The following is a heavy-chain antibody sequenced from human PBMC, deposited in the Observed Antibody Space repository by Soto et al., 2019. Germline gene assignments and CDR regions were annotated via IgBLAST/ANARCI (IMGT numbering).Heavy chain of an antibody. D-gene: IGHD6-19*01. CDR3: ARHLPFQPGSFDP. CDR1: GYSFTSYW. Sequence: RGESLKISCKGSGYSFTSYWISWVRQMPGKGLEWMGRIDPSDSYTNYSPSFQGHVTISADKSISTAYLQWSSLKASDTAMYYCARHLPFQPGSFDPWGQGTLVTVSS. CDR2: IDPSDSYT. J-gene: IGHJ5*02. V-gene: IGHV5-10-1*01.